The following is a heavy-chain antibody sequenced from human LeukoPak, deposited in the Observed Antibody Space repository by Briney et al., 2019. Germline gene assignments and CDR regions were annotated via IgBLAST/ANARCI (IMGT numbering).Heavy chain of an antibody. V-gene: IGHV3-53*01. J-gene: IGHJ6*03. D-gene: IGHD2-2*01. CDR2: IYSGGST. CDR3: ARNGRVTAAMSFSSFYYMDV. Sequence: GGSLRLSCAASGFTVSSHYMSWVRQAPGKGLEWVSLIYSGGSTYYSDSVEGRFTSSRDNSKNTLYLKMNSLRAEATAVYYCARNGRVTAAMSFSSFYYMDVWGKGTTVTVSS. CDR1: GFTVSSHY.